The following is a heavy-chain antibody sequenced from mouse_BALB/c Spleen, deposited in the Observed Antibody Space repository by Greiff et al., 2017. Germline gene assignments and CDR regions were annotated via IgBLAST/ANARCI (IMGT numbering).Heavy chain of an antibody. CDR1: GYTFTSYY. J-gene: IGHJ4*01. Sequence: QVQLKESGPELVKPGASVRISCKASGYTFTSYYIHWVKQRPGQGLEWIGWIYPGNVNTKYNEKFKGKATLTADKSSSTAYMQLSSLTSEDSAVYFCARGGNYFYAMDYWGQGTSVTVSS. CDR3: ARGGNYFYAMDY. CDR2: IYPGNVNT. V-gene: IGHV1S56*01. D-gene: IGHD2-1*01.